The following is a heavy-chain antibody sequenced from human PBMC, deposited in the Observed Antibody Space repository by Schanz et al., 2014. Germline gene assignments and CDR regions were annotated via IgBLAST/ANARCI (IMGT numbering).Heavy chain of an antibody. D-gene: IGHD6-6*01. CDR3: AKGRGGTSSEGLDQYYGMDV. Sequence: EVQLVESGGGLVQPGGSLRLSCAASGFSVSSNFMTWVRQAPGKGLEWVSLIYSGGDTNYAGSVKGRFTISRDNSKNMLYLQMNSLRGEDTAVYFCAKGRGGTSSEGLDQYYGMDVWGQGTTVTVSS. J-gene: IGHJ6*02. CDR1: GFSVSSNF. V-gene: IGHV3-66*01. CDR2: IYSGGDT.